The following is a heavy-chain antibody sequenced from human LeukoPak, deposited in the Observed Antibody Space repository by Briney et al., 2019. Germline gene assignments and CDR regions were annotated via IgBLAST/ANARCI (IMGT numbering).Heavy chain of an antibody. Sequence: GGSLRLSCAASGFTFSSYWMNWARQAPGKGLEWVSYISTGSSTTYYADSVKGRFTISRDNVENSLYLQMNSLRDEDTAVYYCARVAAGYSVNYFDYWGQGTLVTVSS. D-gene: IGHD4-23*01. V-gene: IGHV3-48*02. CDR1: GFTFSSYW. CDR3: ARVAAGYSVNYFDY. CDR2: ISTGSSTT. J-gene: IGHJ4*02.